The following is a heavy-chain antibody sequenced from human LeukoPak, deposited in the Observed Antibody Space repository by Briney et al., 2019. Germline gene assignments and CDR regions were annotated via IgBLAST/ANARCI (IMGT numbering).Heavy chain of an antibody. D-gene: IGHD3-3*01. CDR3: ARNTYYDFWSGYFFDY. V-gene: IGHV1-2*02. CDR2: INPNSGGT. Sequence: ASVKVSCKASGYTFSDFYIHWVRQAPGQGLEWMGWINPNSGGTNYAQKFQGRVTMTRDTSISTAYMELSRLRSDDTAVYYCARNTYYDFWSGYFFDYWGQGTLVTVSS. J-gene: IGHJ4*02. CDR1: GYTFSDFY.